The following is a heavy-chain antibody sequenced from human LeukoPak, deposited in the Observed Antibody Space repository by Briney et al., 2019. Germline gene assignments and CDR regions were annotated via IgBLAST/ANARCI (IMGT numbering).Heavy chain of an antibody. CDR1: GFTFSSYG. Sequence: GGSLRLSCAASGFTFSSYGMSWVRQAPGKGLEWVSAISGSGGSTYYADSVKGRFIISRDNSKNTMYLQMNSLRAEDTAVYYCAKRIQSAMAMGYWGQGTLVTVSS. D-gene: IGHD5-18*01. J-gene: IGHJ4*02. CDR3: AKRIQSAMAMGY. CDR2: ISGSGGST. V-gene: IGHV3-23*01.